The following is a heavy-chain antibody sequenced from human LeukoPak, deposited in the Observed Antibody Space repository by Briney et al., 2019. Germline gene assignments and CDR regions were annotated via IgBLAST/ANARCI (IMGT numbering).Heavy chain of an antibody. V-gene: IGHV1-2*06. D-gene: IGHD3-22*01. Sequence: GASVKVSCKASGYTFTGYYMHWVRQAPGQGLEWMGRINPNSGGTNYAQKFQGRVTMTRNTSISTAYMELSSLRSEDTAVYYCARGPTMIVVVDAFDIWGQGTMVTVSS. J-gene: IGHJ3*02. CDR3: ARGPTMIVVVDAFDI. CDR2: INPNSGGT. CDR1: GYTFTGYY.